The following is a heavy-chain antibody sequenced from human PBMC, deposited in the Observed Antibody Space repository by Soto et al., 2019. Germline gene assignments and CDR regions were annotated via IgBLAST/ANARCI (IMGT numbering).Heavy chain of an antibody. Sequence: GASVKVSCKASGYTFTGYYMHWVRQAPGQGLEWMGWINPNSGGTNYAQKFQGRVTMTRDTSISTAYMELSRLRSDDTAVYYCARCFGTTPECNWFDPWGQGTLVTVSS. D-gene: IGHD1-7*01. CDR1: GYTFTGYY. CDR2: INPNSGGT. J-gene: IGHJ5*02. CDR3: ARCFGTTPECNWFDP. V-gene: IGHV1-2*02.